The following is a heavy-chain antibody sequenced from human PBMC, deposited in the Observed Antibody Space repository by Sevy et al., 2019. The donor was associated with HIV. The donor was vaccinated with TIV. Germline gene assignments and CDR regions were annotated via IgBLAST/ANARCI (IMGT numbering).Heavy chain of an antibody. CDR3: VRGRDYGNFDF. CDR2: IWYDGTNK. D-gene: IGHD4-17*01. V-gene: IGHV3-33*01. J-gene: IGHJ4*02. Sequence: GGSLRLSCAASGFNFSIYGMHWVRQAPGKGLEWVALIWYDGTNKYYRESVKGRFTISRDNSKNTLFLQMNSLRAEDTALYYCVRGRDYGNFDFWGQGTLVTVSS. CDR1: GFNFSIYG.